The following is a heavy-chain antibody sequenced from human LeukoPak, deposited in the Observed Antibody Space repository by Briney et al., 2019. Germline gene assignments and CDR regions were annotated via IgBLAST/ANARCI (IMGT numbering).Heavy chain of an antibody. J-gene: IGHJ4*02. CDR1: SGSISTSNYY. CDR3: AREVVDWDIVASYYFDY. CDR2: IFYSGST. Sequence: SETLSLTCTVSSGSISTSNYYWGWVRQPPGKALEWIGKIFYSGSTYYSPSLKSRVTISLDTSRNQFSLKLNSVTTADTAVYYCAREVVDWDIVASYYFDYWGQGTLVTVSS. D-gene: IGHD5-12*01. V-gene: IGHV4-39*07.